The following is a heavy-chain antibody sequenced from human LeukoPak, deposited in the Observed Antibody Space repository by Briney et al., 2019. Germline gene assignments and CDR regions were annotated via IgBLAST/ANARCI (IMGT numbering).Heavy chain of an antibody. J-gene: IGHJ4*02. CDR2: ISGSGGIT. D-gene: IGHD6-19*01. CDR3: AKTTTGYSSGRYSGWPVDY. V-gene: IGHV3-23*01. Sequence: GGSLRLSCAASGFTFSSYAIYWVRQAPGKGLEWVSGISGSGGITYFADPVKGRFTISRDNSKNTVYLQMNSLRAEDTAVYYCAKTTTGYSSGRYSGWPVDYWGQGTLVTVSS. CDR1: GFTFSSYA.